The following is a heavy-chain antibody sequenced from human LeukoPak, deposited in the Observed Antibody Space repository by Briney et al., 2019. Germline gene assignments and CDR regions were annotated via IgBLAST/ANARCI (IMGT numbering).Heavy chain of an antibody. V-gene: IGHV4-39*07. CDR1: GGSISSSSYY. CDR3: ARGVFDYDFWSGYYPASWFDP. D-gene: IGHD3-3*01. CDR2: IYYSGST. J-gene: IGHJ5*02. Sequence: SETLSLTCTVSGGSISSSSYYWGWIRQPPVKGLEWIGSIYYSGSTYYNPSLKSRVTISVDTSKNQFSLKLSSVTAADTAVYYCARGVFDYDFWSGYYPASWFDPWGQGTLVTVSS.